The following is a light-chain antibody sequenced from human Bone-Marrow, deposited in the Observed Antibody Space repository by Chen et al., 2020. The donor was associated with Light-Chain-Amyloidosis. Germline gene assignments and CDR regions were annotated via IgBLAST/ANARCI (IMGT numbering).Light chain of an antibody. CDR2: GVS. CDR1: QSVSASY. J-gene: IGKJ3*01. Sequence: EFVLTQSPGTLSLSPGERATLSCRASQSVSASYLAWYQQKPGQTPRLLIHGVSSRATGIPDRFSGSGSGTDSTLTISSLEPEDFAVYYCQEYGSPFGPGTRVDV. V-gene: IGKV3-20*01. CDR3: QEYGSP.